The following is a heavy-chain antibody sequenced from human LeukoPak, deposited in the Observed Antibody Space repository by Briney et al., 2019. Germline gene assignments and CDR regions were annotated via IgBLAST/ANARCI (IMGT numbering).Heavy chain of an antibody. CDR3: AKRYYDSSGYRRVDP. J-gene: IGHJ5*02. D-gene: IGHD3-22*01. CDR1: GFIFSRNS. CDR2: ISGSGGST. Sequence: PGGSLRLSCAASGFIFSRNSMNWVRQAPGKGLEWVSAISGSGGSTYYADSVKSRFTISRDNSKNTLYLQMNSLRAEDTAVYYCAKRYYDSSGYRRVDPWGQGTLVTVSS. V-gene: IGHV3-23*01.